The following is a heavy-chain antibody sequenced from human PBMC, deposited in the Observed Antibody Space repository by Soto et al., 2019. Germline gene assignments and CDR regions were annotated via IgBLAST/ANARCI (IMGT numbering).Heavy chain of an antibody. CDR3: ARDQRFLRHGFSDF. Sequence: EVQLVESGGGLVQPGGSLRLSCTASGFNFGGHSMNWFRHAPGKGLEWVSSIGDDTAYIYYADSVRGRFTISRDNADNSLYLQMNSLRAEDTGIYYCARDQRFLRHGFSDFWGQGALVTVSS. CDR1: GFNFGGHS. D-gene: IGHD3-3*01. J-gene: IGHJ4*02. CDR2: IGDDTAYI. V-gene: IGHV3-21*01.